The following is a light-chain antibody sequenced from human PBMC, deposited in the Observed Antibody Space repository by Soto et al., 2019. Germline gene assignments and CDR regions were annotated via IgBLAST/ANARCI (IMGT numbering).Light chain of an antibody. V-gene: IGKV3D-20*02. CDR2: GAS. CDR1: QSVISSF. CDR3: QQRSNWPSIT. Sequence: EIVLTQSPGTLSLSPGERAALSCRAIQSVISSFLAWYQQKPGQAPRLLIYGASSRATGIPDRFSGSGSATDFTLTISSLEPEDFAVYFCQQRSNWPSITFGQGTRLE. J-gene: IGKJ5*01.